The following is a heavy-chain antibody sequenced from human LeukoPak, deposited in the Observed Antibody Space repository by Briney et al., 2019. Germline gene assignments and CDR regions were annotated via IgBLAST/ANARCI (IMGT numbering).Heavy chain of an antibody. CDR2: IYTSGST. V-gene: IGHV4-61*02. J-gene: IGHJ4*02. Sequence: PSETLSLTCTVSGGSISSGSYYWSWIRQPAGKGLEWIGRIYTSGSTNYNPSLKSRVTISVDTSKNLFSLKLSSVTAADTAVYYCARASNYGPYSLWGQGTLVTVSS. CDR3: ARASNYGPYSL. D-gene: IGHD4-17*01. CDR1: GGSISSGSYY.